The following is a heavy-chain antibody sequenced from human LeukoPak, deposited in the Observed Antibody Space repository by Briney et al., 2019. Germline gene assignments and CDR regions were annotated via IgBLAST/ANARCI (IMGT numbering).Heavy chain of an antibody. Sequence: GGSLRLSCTASGFTFNHNDMTWVRQAPGKGLEWVSSISTSGDRTYYADSVKGRFTISRDNSKNTLYLQMNGLRDEDTALYYCAKDSTSWGYWGQGTRVTVSS. D-gene: IGHD2-2*01. V-gene: IGHV3-23*01. CDR1: GFTFNHND. J-gene: IGHJ4*02. CDR3: AKDSTSWGY. CDR2: ISTSGDRT.